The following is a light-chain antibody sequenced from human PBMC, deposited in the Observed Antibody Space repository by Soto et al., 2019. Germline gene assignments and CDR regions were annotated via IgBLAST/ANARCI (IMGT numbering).Light chain of an antibody. V-gene: IGLV1-40*01. CDR1: SSNIGAGYD. Sequence: QAVVTQPPSVSGAPGQRVTFSCTGSSSNIGAGYDVQWYQQFPGTAPKLLIYGNTNRPSGVPDRFSASKSGTSASLDITGLLAEDEADYYCQSYDNSLSGWVFGGGTKLTVL. CDR2: GNT. CDR3: QSYDNSLSGWV. J-gene: IGLJ3*02.